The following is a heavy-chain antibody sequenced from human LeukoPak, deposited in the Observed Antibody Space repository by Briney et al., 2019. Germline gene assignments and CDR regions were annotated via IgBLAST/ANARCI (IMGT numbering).Heavy chain of an antibody. D-gene: IGHD1-14*01. CDR1: GFTFSDYN. CDR3: VRDHRGGNDF. Sequence: PGGSMPLPCAASGFTFSDYNMSWIRQAPGKGLEWVSYISSSSSYTNYADSVKGRFTISRDNAKNSLYLQMNRLRAEDTAVYYCVRDHRGGNDFCGWGTLVSVSS. J-gene: IGHJ4*02. V-gene: IGHV3-11*06. CDR2: ISSSSSYT.